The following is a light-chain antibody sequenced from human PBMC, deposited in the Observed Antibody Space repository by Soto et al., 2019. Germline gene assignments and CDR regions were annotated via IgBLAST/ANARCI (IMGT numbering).Light chain of an antibody. J-gene: IGLJ1*01. Sequence: SYELTQPPSVSVAPEKTATIPCGGDNIGDKRVHWYRQKPGQAPVLLISYDSDRPSGIPERFSGSNSGNTATLTISRVEAGDEADYYCQVWDIMTDNYVFGGGTKVTVL. V-gene: IGLV3-21*04. CDR1: NIGDKR. CDR2: YDS. CDR3: QVWDIMTDNYV.